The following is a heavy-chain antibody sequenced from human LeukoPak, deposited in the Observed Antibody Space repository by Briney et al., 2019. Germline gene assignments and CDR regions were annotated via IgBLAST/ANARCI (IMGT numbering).Heavy chain of an antibody. D-gene: IGHD6-13*01. CDR2: ISGSGVDT. V-gene: IGHV3-23*01. CDR1: GFTFSSYA. Sequence: GGSLRLSCAASGFTFSSYAMSWVRQAPGKGLEWVSTISGSGVDTYYADSVKGRFTISRDNSKNTLYLQMNSLRAEDTAVYYCAKYSSSWYVFEYFQHWGQGTLVTVSS. CDR3: AKYSSSWYVFEYFQH. J-gene: IGHJ1*01.